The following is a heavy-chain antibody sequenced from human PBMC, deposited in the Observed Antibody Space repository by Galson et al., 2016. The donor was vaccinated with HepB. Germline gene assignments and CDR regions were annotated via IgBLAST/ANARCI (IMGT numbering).Heavy chain of an antibody. Sequence: PALVTPTQTLTLTCTFSGFSLSTSGMCVSWIRQPPGKALEWLTLIFWDDDKRYSPSLETRLTISKDTSKNQVVLTMTNIDPVDTGTYYCVHTGRHCTGNTCASPFDYWGQGTQVTVSS. V-gene: IGHV2-5*08. J-gene: IGHJ4*02. CDR3: VHTGRHCTGNTCASPFDY. CDR2: IFWDDDK. D-gene: IGHD2-8*02. CDR1: GFSLSTSGMC.